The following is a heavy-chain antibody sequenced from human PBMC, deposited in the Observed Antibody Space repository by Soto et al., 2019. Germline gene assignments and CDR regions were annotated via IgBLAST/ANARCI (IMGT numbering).Heavy chain of an antibody. D-gene: IGHD6-19*01. V-gene: IGHV3-21*01. CDR3: ARDSSAVGYGMDV. Sequence: PGGSLRLSCAASGFAFSSYSMNRVRQAPGKGLEWVSSISSSSSYIYYADSVKGRFTISRDNAKNSLYLQMNSLRAEDTAVYYCARDSSAVGYGMDVWGQGTTVTVSS. CDR2: ISSSSSYI. CDR1: GFAFSSYS. J-gene: IGHJ6*02.